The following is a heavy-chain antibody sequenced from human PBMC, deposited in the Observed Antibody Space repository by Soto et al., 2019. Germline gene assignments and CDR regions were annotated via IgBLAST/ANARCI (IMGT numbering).Heavy chain of an antibody. Sequence: SETLSLTCTVSGASITFGGYSWSWIRQTPGKGLEWIGYINHLETTFYNPSFESRLTLSIDRARNQFSLKLHSMSAADRAVYFCARGGGSDSFDYWGQGILVTVSS. CDR1: GASITFGGYS. CDR3: ARGGGSDSFDY. CDR2: INHLETT. J-gene: IGHJ4*02. V-gene: IGHV4-30-2*01. D-gene: IGHD1-26*01.